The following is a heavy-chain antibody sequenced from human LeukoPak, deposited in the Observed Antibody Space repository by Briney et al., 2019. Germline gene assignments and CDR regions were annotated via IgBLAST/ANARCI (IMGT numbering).Heavy chain of an antibody. Sequence: GGSLRLSCAASGLTFSSYSMNWVRQAPGKGLEWVSSISSSSSYIYYADSVKGRFTISRDNAKNSLYLQMNSLRAEDTAVYYCARFIGDFWSGLFYYYYGMDVWGQGTTVTVSS. CDR3: ARFIGDFWSGLFYYYYGMDV. CDR2: ISSSSSYI. CDR1: GLTFSSYS. D-gene: IGHD3-3*01. V-gene: IGHV3-21*01. J-gene: IGHJ6*02.